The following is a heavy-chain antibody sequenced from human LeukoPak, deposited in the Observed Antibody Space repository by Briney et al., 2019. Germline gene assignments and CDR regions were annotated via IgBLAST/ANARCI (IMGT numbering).Heavy chain of an antibody. CDR1: GGSISSYY. J-gene: IGHJ4*02. CDR2: IYTSGST. Sequence: PSETLSLTCTVSGGSISSYYWSWIRQPAGKGLEWIGRIYTSGSTNYNPSLKSRGTISVDTSKNKFSLKLSSVTAADTAVYYCARLDFWSGYPDYWGQGTLVTVSS. V-gene: IGHV4-4*07. CDR3: ARLDFWSGYPDY. D-gene: IGHD3-3*01.